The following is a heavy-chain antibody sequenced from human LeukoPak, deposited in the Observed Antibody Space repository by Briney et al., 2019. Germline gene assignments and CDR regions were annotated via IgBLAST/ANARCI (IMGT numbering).Heavy chain of an antibody. Sequence: SETLSLTCAVYGGSFSGYYWSWIRQPPGKGLEWIGEINHSGSTNYNPSIKSRVTISVDTSKNQFSLKLSSVTAADTAVYYCARGLTMVVAASGYWGQGTLVTVSS. CDR2: INHSGST. CDR3: ARGLTMVVAASGY. D-gene: IGHD2-15*01. V-gene: IGHV4-34*01. J-gene: IGHJ4*02. CDR1: GGSFSGYY.